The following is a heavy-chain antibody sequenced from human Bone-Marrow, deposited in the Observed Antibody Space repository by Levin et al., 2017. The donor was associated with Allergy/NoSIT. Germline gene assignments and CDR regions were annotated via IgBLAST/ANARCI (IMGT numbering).Heavy chain of an antibody. V-gene: IGHV1-2*02. J-gene: IGHJ3*02. CDR2: INPNSGAT. CDR1: GYTFTGYY. CDR3: ARSDDAFDI. Sequence: GESLKISCKASGYTFTGYYMHWVRQAPGQGLEWMGWINPNSGATLYAQKFQGRVTMTRDTSISTAYMELSRLRSDDTAMYYCARSDDAFDIWGQGTMVTVS.